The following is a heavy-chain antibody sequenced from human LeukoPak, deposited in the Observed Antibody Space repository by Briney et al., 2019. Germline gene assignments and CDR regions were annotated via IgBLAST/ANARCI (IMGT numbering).Heavy chain of an antibody. J-gene: IGHJ4*02. CDR2: ISGGGVST. Sequence: GGSLRLSCAASGFTFSSYAMSWVRQAPGKGLEWISAISGGGVSTYYADSVKGRFTISRDNSKNTLYLQMKGLRADDTAVYYCAKDQDCSNGICYTGFDYWGQGTLVTVYS. CDR3: AKDQDCSNGICYTGFDY. V-gene: IGHV3-23*01. D-gene: IGHD2-8*01. CDR1: GFTFSSYA.